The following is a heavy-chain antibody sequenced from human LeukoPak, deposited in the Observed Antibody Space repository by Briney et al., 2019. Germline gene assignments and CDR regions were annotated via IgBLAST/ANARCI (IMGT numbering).Heavy chain of an antibody. CDR1: GRSISSYY. CDR2: IYTSGST. Sequence: SETLSLTCTVSGRSISSYYWSWIRQPAGKGLEWIGRIYTSGSTNYNPSLKSRVTMSVDTSKNQFSLKLSSVTAADTAVYYCAREREDYGDYADYYFDYWGQGTLVTVSS. V-gene: IGHV4-4*07. J-gene: IGHJ4*02. CDR3: AREREDYGDYADYYFDY. D-gene: IGHD4-17*01.